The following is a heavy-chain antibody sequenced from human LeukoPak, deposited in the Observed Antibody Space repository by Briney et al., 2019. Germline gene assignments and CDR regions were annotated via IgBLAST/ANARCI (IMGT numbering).Heavy chain of an antibody. J-gene: IGHJ4*02. CDR1: GGSISSSSYY. CDR3: ARVEYYYDSSGYSSFDY. V-gene: IGHV4-39*07. D-gene: IGHD3-22*01. Sequence: SETLSLTCTVSGGSISSSSYYWGWIRQPPGKGLEWIGSIYYSGSTYYNPSLKSRVTISVDTSKNQFSLKLSSVTAADTAVYYCARVEYYYDSSGYSSFDYWGQGTLVTVSS. CDR2: IYYSGST.